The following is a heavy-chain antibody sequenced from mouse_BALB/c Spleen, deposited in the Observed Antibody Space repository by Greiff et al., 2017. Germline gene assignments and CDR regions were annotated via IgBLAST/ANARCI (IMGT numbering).Heavy chain of an antibody. D-gene: IGHD2-14*01. V-gene: IGHV1-4*02. J-gene: IGHJ2*01. CDR3: ARGYYRYSYFDY. CDR2: INPSSGYT. Sequence: QVQLKQSAAELARPGASVKMSCKASGYTFTSYTMHWVKQRPGQGLEWIGYINPSSGYTEYNQKFKDKTTLTADKSSSTAYMQLSSLTSEDSAVYYCARGYYRYSYFDYWGQGTTLTVSS. CDR1: GYTFTSYT.